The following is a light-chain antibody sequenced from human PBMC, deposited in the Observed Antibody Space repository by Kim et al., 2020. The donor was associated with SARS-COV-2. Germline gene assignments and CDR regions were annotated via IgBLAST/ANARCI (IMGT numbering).Light chain of an antibody. V-gene: IGKV3-15*01. CDR3: QQYDAWWT. CDR2: DAS. Sequence: DIVMTQSPATLSVSPGERVTLSCRASQSISNYLAWYQQKPGQAPRLLIYDASTRATGIPARFSGSGSGTEFTFSISSLQSEDFAVYYCQQYDAWWTFGQGTKVDIK. J-gene: IGKJ1*01. CDR1: QSISNY.